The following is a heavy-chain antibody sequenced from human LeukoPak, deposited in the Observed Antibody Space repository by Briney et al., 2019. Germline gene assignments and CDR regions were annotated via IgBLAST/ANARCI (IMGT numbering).Heavy chain of an antibody. CDR3: RTLYDSRGYQSDY. Sequence: GGSLRLSCAASGFTFSRYWMTWVRQAPGKGLECVSNIKHDGSEKYYVDSVKGRFTISRDNAKNSLYLQVNSLRAEDTALYYCRTLYDSRGYQSDYWGQGTLVTVSS. D-gene: IGHD3-22*01. V-gene: IGHV3-7*01. CDR1: GFTFSRYW. J-gene: IGHJ4*02. CDR2: IKHDGSEK.